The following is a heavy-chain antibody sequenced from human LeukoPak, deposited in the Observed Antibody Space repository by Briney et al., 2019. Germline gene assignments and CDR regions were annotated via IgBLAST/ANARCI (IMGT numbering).Heavy chain of an antibody. CDR2: INHSGST. J-gene: IGHJ4*02. CDR3: ARGIDYYDSSGYDDY. V-gene: IGHV4-34*01. Sequence: SETLSLTCAVYGGFFSGNYWSWIRQPPGKGLEWIGEINHSGSTNYNPSLKSRVTISVDTSKNQFSLKLSSVTAADTAVYYCARGIDYYDSSGYDDYWGQGTLVTVSS. D-gene: IGHD3-22*01. CDR1: GGFFSGNY.